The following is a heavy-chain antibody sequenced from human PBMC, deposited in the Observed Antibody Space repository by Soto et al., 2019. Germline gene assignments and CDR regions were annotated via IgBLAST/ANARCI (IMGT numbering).Heavy chain of an antibody. CDR1: GYSFTSYF. D-gene: IGHD3-16*01. J-gene: IGHJ5*02. CDR3: ARGGGVPALGDP. CDR2: INPSGGST. V-gene: IGHV1-46*01. Sequence: GASVKVSCKTSGYSFTSYFIHWVRQAPGQGLEWMGIINPSGGSTNYAQKLQGRVSMTRDRSTSTVHMELSSLKLTSVTAADTAVYYCARGGGVPALGDPWGQGTLVTVSS.